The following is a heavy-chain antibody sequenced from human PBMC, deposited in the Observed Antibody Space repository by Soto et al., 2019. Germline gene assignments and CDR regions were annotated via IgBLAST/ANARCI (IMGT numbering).Heavy chain of an antibody. D-gene: IGHD2-15*01. CDR3: VSYCSGSSCNWFDP. Sequence: SETLSLTCTVSGGSITSGDYYWSWIRQPPGKGLEWIGYIYFSGSTYYNPSLKGRITMSVDTSKNQFSLKMSSLTAADTAVYYCVSYCSGSSCNWFDPWGQGTLVTVSS. CDR2: IYFSGST. CDR1: GGSITSGDYY. V-gene: IGHV4-30-4*01. J-gene: IGHJ5*02.